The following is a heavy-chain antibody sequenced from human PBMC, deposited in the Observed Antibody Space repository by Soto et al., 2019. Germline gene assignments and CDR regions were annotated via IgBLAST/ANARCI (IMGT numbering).Heavy chain of an antibody. J-gene: IGHJ2*01. V-gene: IGHV4-39*01. CDR1: GGSFSSTSYY. Sequence: PSETLSLTCTVSGGSFSSTSYYWAWIRQSPGEGLEWIGSIYYSESTYYNPSLKTRVTMSVDTSNSQFSLELSTVTAADTSVYYCAILWAPVGTPQYWYFDLGGGAPLFTVPS. CDR2: IYYSEST. CDR3: AILWAPVGTPQYWYFDL. D-gene: IGHD1-7*01.